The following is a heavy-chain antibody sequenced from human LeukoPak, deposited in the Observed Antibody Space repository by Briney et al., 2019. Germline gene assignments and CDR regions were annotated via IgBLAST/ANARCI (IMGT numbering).Heavy chain of an antibody. CDR1: GFTFSNCA. CDR3: AKDFAEGFFDY. Sequence: PGGSLRLSCVASGFTFSNCAMSWLRQAPGKGLEWVSIISGSGSSTSYADSVKGRFTISRDNSKNTLYLQMNSLRAEDTALYYCAKDFAEGFFDYWGQGTLVTVSS. J-gene: IGHJ4*02. CDR2: ISGSGSST. V-gene: IGHV3-23*01.